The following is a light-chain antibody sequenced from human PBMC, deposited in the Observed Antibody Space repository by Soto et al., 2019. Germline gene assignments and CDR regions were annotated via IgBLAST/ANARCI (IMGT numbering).Light chain of an antibody. Sequence: QSALTQPASVSGSPGQSITISCTGTSSDAGGYNYVSWYQQHPGKAPKLMIYDVSNRPSGVSNRFSGSKSGNTASLTISGLQAEDEADYYCSSYTSSSTLYVCGTGTKVTVL. CDR3: SSYTSSSTLYV. CDR1: SSDAGGYNY. J-gene: IGLJ1*01. V-gene: IGLV2-14*01. CDR2: DVS.